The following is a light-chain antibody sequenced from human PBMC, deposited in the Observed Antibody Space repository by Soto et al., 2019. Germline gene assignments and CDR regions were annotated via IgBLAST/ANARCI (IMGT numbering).Light chain of an antibody. CDR1: SSDVGGYNY. V-gene: IGLV2-14*01. J-gene: IGLJ1*01. CDR2: EVS. Sequence: QSALTQPASVSGSPGQSITISCTGTSSDVGGYNYVSWYQQHPGKAPKLMIYEVSNRPSGVSNRFSGSKSGNTASLTISGLQAEEEAEYYCSSYASSSTDVFGTGTKLTVL. CDR3: SSYASSSTDV.